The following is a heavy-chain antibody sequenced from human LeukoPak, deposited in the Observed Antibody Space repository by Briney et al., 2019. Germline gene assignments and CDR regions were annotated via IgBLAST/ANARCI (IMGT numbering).Heavy chain of an antibody. J-gene: IGHJ4*02. V-gene: IGHV3-30-3*01. CDR3: ASVIRYFDWLPLDY. CDR2: ISYDGSNK. Sequence: GRSLRLSCAASGFTFSSYAMHWVRQAPGKGLEWVAVISYDGSNKYYADSVKGRFTISRDNSKNTLYPQMNSLRAEDTAVYHSASVIRYFDWLPLDYWGQGTLVTVSS. D-gene: IGHD3-9*01. CDR1: GFTFSSYA.